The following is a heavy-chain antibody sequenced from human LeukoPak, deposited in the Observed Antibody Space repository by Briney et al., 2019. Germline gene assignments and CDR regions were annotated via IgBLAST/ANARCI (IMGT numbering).Heavy chain of an antibody. CDR2: IKKDGSEK. J-gene: IGHJ6*02. D-gene: IGHD6-13*01. CDR1: GFTFSSYW. Sequence: GGPLRLSCAASGFTFSSYWMSWVRQAPGKGLEWVANIKKDGSEKYYVDSVKGRFSISRGNAKNSLYLQMNSLRAEDTAVYYCAREDSSSRYGMDVWGQGTSVTVSS. V-gene: IGHV3-7*05. CDR3: AREDSSSRYGMDV.